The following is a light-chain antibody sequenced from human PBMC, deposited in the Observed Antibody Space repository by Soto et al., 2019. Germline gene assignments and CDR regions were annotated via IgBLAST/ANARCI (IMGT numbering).Light chain of an antibody. Sequence: QSVLTQPASVSGSPGQSITISCTGTSSDVGGYNYVSWYQQHPGKAPKVMIYDVSNRPSGVSNRFSGSKSGNTASLTISGLQAEDEADYYCSSYTRSSTRVFGGGTQLTVL. CDR3: SSYTRSSTRV. J-gene: IGLJ2*01. V-gene: IGLV2-14*01. CDR1: SSDVGGYNY. CDR2: DVS.